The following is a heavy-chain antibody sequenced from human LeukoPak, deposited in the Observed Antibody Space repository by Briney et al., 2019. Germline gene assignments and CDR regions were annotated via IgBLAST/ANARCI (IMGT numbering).Heavy chain of an antibody. CDR1: GGSISSSSYY. J-gene: IGHJ3*02. CDR2: IYYSGST. D-gene: IGHD5-12*01. V-gene: IGHV4-39*01. Sequence: SETLSLTCTVSGGSISSSSYYWGWIRQPPGKGLEWIGSIYYSGSTYYNPSLKSRVTISVDTSKNQFSLKLSSVTAADTAVYYCAESRDGYNRGADAFDIWAKGQWSPSLQ. CDR3: AESRDGYNRGADAFDI.